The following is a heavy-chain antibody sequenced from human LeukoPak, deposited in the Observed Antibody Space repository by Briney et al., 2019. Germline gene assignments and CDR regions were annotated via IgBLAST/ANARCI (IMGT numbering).Heavy chain of an antibody. CDR3: ARDSSGWYVAALAPAPCDY. J-gene: IGHJ4*02. D-gene: IGHD6-19*01. Sequence: PGGSLRLSCAASGFTFSSYWMSWVRQAPGKGLEWVANIKQDGSEKYYVDSVKGRFTISRDNAKNSLYLQMNSLRAEGTAVYYCARDSSGWYVAALAPAPCDYWGQGTLVTVSS. CDR1: GFTFSSYW. CDR2: IKQDGSEK. V-gene: IGHV3-7*01.